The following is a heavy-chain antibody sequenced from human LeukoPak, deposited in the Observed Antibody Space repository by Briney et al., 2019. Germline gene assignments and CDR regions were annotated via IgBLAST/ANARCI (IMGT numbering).Heavy chain of an antibody. CDR3: ARGEGGGPPEYYYYYMDV. Sequence: GGSLRLSCAAPGFTFSSYSMNWVRQAPGKGLEWVSSISSSSSYIYYADSVKGRFTISRDNAKNSLYLQMNSLRAEDTAVYYCARGEGGGPPEYYYYYMDVWGKGTTVTVSS. D-gene: IGHD2-15*01. J-gene: IGHJ6*03. V-gene: IGHV3-21*01. CDR2: ISSSSSYI. CDR1: GFTFSSYS.